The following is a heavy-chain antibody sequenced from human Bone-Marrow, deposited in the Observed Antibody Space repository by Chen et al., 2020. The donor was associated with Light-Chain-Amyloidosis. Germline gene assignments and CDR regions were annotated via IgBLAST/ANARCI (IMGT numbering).Heavy chain of an antibody. Sequence: QVQLVESGGGVVQPGRSLRLSCVASGFTFSSYGIFWVRQAPGKGLEWVALISYDANRDFYADSVKGRFTVSRDNSKNTLYLQMNILRIEDTAVYYCAKARLYSGSYWGIVDYWGQGTLVTVSS. D-gene: IGHD1-26*01. CDR3: AKARLYSGSYWGIVDY. CDR1: GFTFSSYG. J-gene: IGHJ4*02. CDR2: ISYDANRD. V-gene: IGHV3-30*18.